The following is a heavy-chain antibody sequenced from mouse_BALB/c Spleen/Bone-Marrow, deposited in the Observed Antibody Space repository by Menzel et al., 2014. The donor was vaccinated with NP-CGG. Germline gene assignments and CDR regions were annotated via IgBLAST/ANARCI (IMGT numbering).Heavy chain of an antibody. V-gene: IGHV1S81*02. J-gene: IGHJ3*01. CDR3: ARYDGPAWFAY. CDR2: INPSNGRT. CDR1: GYSFTTYW. Sequence: QVQLKESGAELVKPGASVRLSCKASGYSFTTYWIHWVKQRPGQGLEWIGEINPSNGRTNYNEKFKSKATLTVDKSSSTAYMQPSSLTSEDSAVYYCARYDGPAWFAYWGQGTLVTVSA. D-gene: IGHD2-3*01.